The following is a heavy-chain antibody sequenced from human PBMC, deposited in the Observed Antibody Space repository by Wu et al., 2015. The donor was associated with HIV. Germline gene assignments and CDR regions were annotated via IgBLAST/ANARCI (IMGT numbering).Heavy chain of an antibody. V-gene: IGHV1-8*01. D-gene: IGHD3-10*01. Sequence: QVQLVQSGAEVKKPGASVKVSCQASGYTITTYDFNWVRQAPGQGLEWMGWMNSNNGKTGYGQKFQGRVAMTRNISTRTAYMELSGLKSEDXAVYYCATSYYGSGSYPTFYYYYAMDVWGQGTTVTVSS. CDR1: GYTITTYD. CDR3: ATSYYGSGSYPTFYYYYAMDV. J-gene: IGHJ6*02. CDR2: MNSNNGKT.